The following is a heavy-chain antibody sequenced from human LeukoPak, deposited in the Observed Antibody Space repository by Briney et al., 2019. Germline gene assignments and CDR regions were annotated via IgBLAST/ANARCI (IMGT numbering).Heavy chain of an antibody. CDR2: ISSSGSLI. V-gene: IGHV3-48*01. Sequence: PGGSLRLSCAASGFTFSTYSMNWVRQAPGKGLEWVSYISSSGSLIHDSDSVKGRFTISRDNAKNSLYLQMNTLRADDTAVYYCVRVGIASTGDNWFDSWGQGTLVTVSS. CDR1: GFTFSTYS. J-gene: IGHJ5*01. CDR3: VRVGIASTGDNWFDS. D-gene: IGHD2-21*01.